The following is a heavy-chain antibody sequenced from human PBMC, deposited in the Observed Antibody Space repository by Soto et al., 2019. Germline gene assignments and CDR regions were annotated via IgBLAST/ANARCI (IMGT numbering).Heavy chain of an antibody. J-gene: IGHJ4*02. CDR1: GYTFTSYG. V-gene: IGHV1-18*01. CDR2: MSAYNGNT. CDR3: ARDLGGSYYAPVDY. Sequence: QVQLVQSGGEVKKPGASVKDSCKASGYTFTSYGISWMRQAPGQGLEWMGWMSAYNGNTKYAQKLQGRVTTTTDTSTSTAYMELRSLRSDDTAVYYCARDLGGSYYAPVDYWGQGTLVTVSS. D-gene: IGHD1-26*01.